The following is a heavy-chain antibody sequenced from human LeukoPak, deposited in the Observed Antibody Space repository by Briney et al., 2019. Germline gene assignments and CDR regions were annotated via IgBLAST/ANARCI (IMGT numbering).Heavy chain of an antibody. D-gene: IGHD1-26*01. V-gene: IGHV3-23*01. J-gene: IGHJ6*02. CDR3: VKDRGGSPSYGMDV. Sequence: AGGSLRLSCAGSGFTFSSYAMSWVRQAPGKGLEWVSTISGSGGAGTYYADSVKGRFTVSRDNSRNTLYLPMNSLRAEDTAVYYCVKDRGGSPSYGMDVWGQGTTVTVSS. CDR2: ISGSGGAGT. CDR1: GFTFSSYA.